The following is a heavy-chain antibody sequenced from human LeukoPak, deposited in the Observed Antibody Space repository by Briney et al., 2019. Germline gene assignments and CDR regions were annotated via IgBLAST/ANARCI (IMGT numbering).Heavy chain of an antibody. D-gene: IGHD1-26*01. CDR1: GFTFSSYW. CDR2: MKQDGGEK. Sequence: AGGSLRLSCAASGFTFSSYWMSWVRQAPGKGPEWVANMKQDGGEKYYVDSVKGRFTISRDNAQNSLYLHMNSLRAEDTAVYYCVRDKIVGATKNDYWGQGILVTVSS. J-gene: IGHJ4*02. CDR3: VRDKIVGATKNDY. V-gene: IGHV3-7*03.